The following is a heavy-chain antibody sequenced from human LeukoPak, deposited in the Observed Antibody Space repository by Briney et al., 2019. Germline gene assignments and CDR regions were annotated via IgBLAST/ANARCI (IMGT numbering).Heavy chain of an antibody. D-gene: IGHD5-12*01. CDR2: ISWNSGNI. CDR3: AKDSSGGYGTDFDY. Sequence: GRSLRLSCAASGFTFDDYAMHWVRQAPGKGLEWVSGISWNSGNIGYADSGKGRFTISRDNAKNSLYLQMNSLRAEDTALYYCAKDSSGGYGTDFDYWGQGTLVTVSS. V-gene: IGHV3-9*01. CDR1: GFTFDDYA. J-gene: IGHJ4*02.